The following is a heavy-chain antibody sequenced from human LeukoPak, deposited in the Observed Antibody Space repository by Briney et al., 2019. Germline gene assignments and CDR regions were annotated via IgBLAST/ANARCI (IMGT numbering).Heavy chain of an antibody. V-gene: IGHV3-30*02. Sequence: GRSLRLSCAASGFTFSTYGMHWVRQAPGKGLEWVAFIRYDGSNKYYADSVKGRFTISRDNSKNTLYLQMNSLRAEDTAVYYCAKDSRITIFGVVNYYMDVWGKGTTVTVSS. CDR2: IRYDGSNK. CDR1: GFTFSTYG. D-gene: IGHD3-3*01. CDR3: AKDSRITIFGVVNYYMDV. J-gene: IGHJ6*03.